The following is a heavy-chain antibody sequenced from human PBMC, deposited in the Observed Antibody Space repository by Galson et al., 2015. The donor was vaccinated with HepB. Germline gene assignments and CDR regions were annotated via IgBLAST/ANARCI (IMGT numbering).Heavy chain of an antibody. J-gene: IGHJ6*02. CDR1: GFIFRSYA. CDR3: ARREQWPAGRYGMDV. V-gene: IGHV3-30*04. D-gene: IGHD6-19*01. Sequence: SLRLSCAASGFIFRSYAIHWVRPTPGKGLEWVALISYNGSDRYYVDSVKGRFTISRDNSKNTLYLQMNSLRPEDTAVYYCARREQWPAGRYGMDVWGQGTTVTASS. CDR2: ISYNGSDR.